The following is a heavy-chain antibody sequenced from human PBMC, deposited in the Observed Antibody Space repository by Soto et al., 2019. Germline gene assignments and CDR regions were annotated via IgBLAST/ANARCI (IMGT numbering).Heavy chain of an antibody. Sequence: QVQLVQAGAEVKKPGSSVKVSCKASGGTFSSYAISWVRQAPGQGLEWMGGIIPLFGTANYAQKFQGRVNITADKPTRTDYRELSSVRYGDTSLYYGAWALWFGEPVISYNYYGREVRGQGTTVTVAS. V-gene: IGHV1-69*06. CDR3: AWALWFGEPVISYNYYGREV. CDR1: GGTFSSYA. D-gene: IGHD3-10*01. J-gene: IGHJ6*01. CDR2: IIPLFGTA.